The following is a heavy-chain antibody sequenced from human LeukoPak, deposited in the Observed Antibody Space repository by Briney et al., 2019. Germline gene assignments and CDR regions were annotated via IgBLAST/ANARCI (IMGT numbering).Heavy chain of an antibody. CDR1: GYTFTSHF. CDR2: INPRGGST. Sequence: ASVKVSCKASGYTFTSHFMHWVRQAPGQGLEWVGIINPRGGSTSYTQKFQGRVTMTRDTSTSTVYMELSSLRSEDTAVYYCARVKSYYYDTSDKDALDIWGQGTMVTVSS. V-gene: IGHV1-46*01. CDR3: ARVKSYYYDTSDKDALDI. D-gene: IGHD3-22*01. J-gene: IGHJ3*02.